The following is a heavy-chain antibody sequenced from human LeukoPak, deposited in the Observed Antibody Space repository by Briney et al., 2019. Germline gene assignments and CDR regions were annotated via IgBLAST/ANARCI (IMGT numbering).Heavy chain of an antibody. Sequence: ASVKVSCKGSGCTLTELSMHWVRQAPGKGLEWMGGFDPEDGETIYAQKFQGRVTMTEDTSTDTAYMELSSLRSEDTAVYYCATTGSSWIYPYYFDHWGQGTLVTVSS. CDR2: FDPEDGET. J-gene: IGHJ4*02. CDR1: GCTLTELS. CDR3: ATTGSSWIYPYYFDH. D-gene: IGHD6-13*01. V-gene: IGHV1-24*01.